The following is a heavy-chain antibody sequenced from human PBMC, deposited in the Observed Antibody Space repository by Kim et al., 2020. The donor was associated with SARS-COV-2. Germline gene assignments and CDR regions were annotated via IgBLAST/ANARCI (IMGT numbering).Heavy chain of an antibody. V-gene: IGHV4-39*01. J-gene: IGHJ2*01. D-gene: IGHD6-13*01. Sequence: SYNPPLKRRVTISVDTSRNQVSLKLSSVTAADTAVYYCARRGYSTWYFDLWGRGTLVTVSS. CDR3: ARRGYSTWYFDL.